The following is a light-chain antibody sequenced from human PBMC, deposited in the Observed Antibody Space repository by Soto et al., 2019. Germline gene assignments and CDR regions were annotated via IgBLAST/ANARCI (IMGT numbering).Light chain of an antibody. CDR2: EDS. CDR1: SSDVGNYNL. Sequence: QSALTQPASVSGSPGQSITISCTGTSSDVGNYNLVSWYQQHPGKAPKLMIYEDSKRPSGVSNRFSGSKSGSTASLTISGLQAEDEADYYCCSYAVSGTYVFGTGTKVTVL. V-gene: IGLV2-23*01. CDR3: CSYAVSGTYV. J-gene: IGLJ1*01.